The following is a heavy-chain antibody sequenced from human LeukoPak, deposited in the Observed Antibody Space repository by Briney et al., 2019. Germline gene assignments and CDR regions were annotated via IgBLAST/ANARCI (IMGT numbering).Heavy chain of an antibody. V-gene: IGHV1-69*04. J-gene: IGHJ5*02. CDR2: MIPILGIA. Sequence: SVKVSCKASGGTFSIYAISSVRQAPGQGREWMGRMIPILGIANYAQKFQGRVTITADKSTSTAYMEMSSLRSEDTAVYYCARGIGTGYNWFDPWGQGTLVTVSS. D-gene: IGHD3/OR15-3a*01. CDR1: GGTFSIYA. CDR3: ARGIGTGYNWFDP.